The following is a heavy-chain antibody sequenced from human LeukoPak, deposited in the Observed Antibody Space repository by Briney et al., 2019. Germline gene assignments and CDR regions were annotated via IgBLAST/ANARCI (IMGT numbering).Heavy chain of an antibody. CDR1: GITLSNYG. V-gene: IGHV3-23*01. D-gene: IGHD2-15*01. CDR2: ISDRGGST. J-gene: IGHJ4*02. Sequence: GGSLRLSCAVSGITLSNYGMTWVRQAPGKGLEWVAGISDRGGSTNYADSVKSRFTISRDNPKNTLYLQMNSLRVEDTAVYFCARRGVVIRAVIVVGFHKEAYYFDYWGQGALVTVSS. CDR3: ARRGVVIRAVIVVGFHKEAYYFDY.